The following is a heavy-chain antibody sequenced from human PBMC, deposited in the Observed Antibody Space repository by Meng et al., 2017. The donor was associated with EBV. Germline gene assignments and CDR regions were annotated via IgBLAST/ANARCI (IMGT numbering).Heavy chain of an antibody. D-gene: IGHD4-11*01. CDR3: ARGDYTNYPRWFDP. Sequence: QVQLQESGTGLVKPSETLSLPCSVSGGSVNNESYYWGWIRQPPGKGLEYIGYIYYTGSTNYNSSLKSRVTISLDKSKNQFSLKLTSLTAADTAIYYCARGDYTNYPRWFDPWGQGTLVTVSS. CDR1: GGSVNNESYY. V-gene: IGHV4-61*01. J-gene: IGHJ5*02. CDR2: IYYTGST.